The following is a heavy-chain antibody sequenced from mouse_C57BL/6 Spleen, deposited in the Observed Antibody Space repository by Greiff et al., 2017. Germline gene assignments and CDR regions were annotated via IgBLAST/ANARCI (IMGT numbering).Heavy chain of an antibody. V-gene: IGHV5-17*01. CDR3: ARLYYGAMDY. D-gene: IGHD1-1*01. CDR2: ISSGSSTI. Sequence: EVNVVESGGGLVKPGGSLKLSCAASGFTFSDYGMHWVRQAPEKGLEWVAYISSGSSTIYYADTVKGRFTISRDNAKNTLFLQMTSLRSGDTAMYYCARLYYGAMDYWGQGTSVTVSS. J-gene: IGHJ4*01. CDR1: GFTFSDYG.